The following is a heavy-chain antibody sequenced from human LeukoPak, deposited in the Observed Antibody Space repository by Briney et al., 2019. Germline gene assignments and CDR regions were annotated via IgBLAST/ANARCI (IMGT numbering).Heavy chain of an antibody. CDR1: GFTFSSYG. V-gene: IGHV3-30*02. Sequence: GGSLRLSCAASGFTFSSYGMHWVRQAPGKGLEWVAFIRYDGSDKYYADSVKGRFTISRDNSKNTLYLQMNSLRAEDTAVYYCAKGPGGGAVATEVWGQGTLVTVSS. D-gene: IGHD6-19*01. CDR2: IRYDGSDK. CDR3: AKGPGGGAVATEV. J-gene: IGHJ4*02.